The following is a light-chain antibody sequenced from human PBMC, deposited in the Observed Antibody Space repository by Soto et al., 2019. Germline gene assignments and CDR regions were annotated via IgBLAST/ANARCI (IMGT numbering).Light chain of an antibody. CDR1: QSVSSY. V-gene: IGKV3-11*01. CDR3: QLRSNWPRT. Sequence: EIVLTQSPATLSLSPGERATLSCMASQSVSSYLAWYQQKPGQAPRLLIYDASSRATGIPARFSGSGSGTDFTLTIRSLEPEDFAVYYCQLRSNWPRTFGQGTKVDIK. CDR2: DAS. J-gene: IGKJ1*01.